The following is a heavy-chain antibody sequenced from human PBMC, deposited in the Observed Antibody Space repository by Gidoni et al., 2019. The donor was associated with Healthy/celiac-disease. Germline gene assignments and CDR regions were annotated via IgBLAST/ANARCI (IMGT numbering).Heavy chain of an antibody. CDR3: AREPDCSGGSCPYY. Sequence: EVQLVESGGGLVKPGGSLRLSCAASGFTFSSYSMNWVRQAPGKGLEWVSSISSSSSYIYYADSVKGRFTISRDNAKNSLYLQMNSLRAEDTAVYYCAREPDCSGGSCPYYWGQGTLVTVSS. J-gene: IGHJ4*02. CDR2: ISSSSSYI. D-gene: IGHD2-15*01. V-gene: IGHV3-21*01. CDR1: GFTFSSYS.